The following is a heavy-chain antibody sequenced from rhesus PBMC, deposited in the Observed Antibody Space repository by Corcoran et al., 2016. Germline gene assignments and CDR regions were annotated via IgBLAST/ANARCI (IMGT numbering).Heavy chain of an antibody. CDR1: GGSISGGYY. Sequence: QVQLQESGPGLVKPSETLSLTCAVSGGSISGGYYWGWIRQHPGKGLEWIGNIYGNRARPSYNPAPKSRVTISKDTSKNQFSLKLSSVTAADTAMYYCARGLGYGGYSFGAFDFWGQGLRVTVSS. CDR3: ARGLGYGGYSFGAFDF. CDR2: IYGNRARP. J-gene: IGHJ3*01. D-gene: IGHD5-42*01. V-gene: IGHV4S7*01.